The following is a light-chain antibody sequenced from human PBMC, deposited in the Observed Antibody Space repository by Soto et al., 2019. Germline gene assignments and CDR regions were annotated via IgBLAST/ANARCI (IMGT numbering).Light chain of an antibody. Sequence: EIVLTQSPGTLSLSPGERATLSCRASQSIINNYLAWYQQRPGQAPRLLIYGASSRATGIPDRFSGSGSGTDFTLTISRLEPEDFAVYYCQQYSSSPQPYGQGTRLEIK. CDR3: QQYSSSPQP. CDR1: QSIINNY. CDR2: GAS. V-gene: IGKV3-20*01. J-gene: IGKJ5*01.